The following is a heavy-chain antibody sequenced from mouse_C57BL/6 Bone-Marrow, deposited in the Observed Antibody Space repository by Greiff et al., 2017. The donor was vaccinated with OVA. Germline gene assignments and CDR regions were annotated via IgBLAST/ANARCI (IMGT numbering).Heavy chain of an antibody. V-gene: IGHV1-81*01. Sequence: VKLMESGAELARPGASVKLSCKASGYTFTSYGIRWVKPRTGQGLECIGEISPRSGNTYYNEKLQGKATLTADKSSSTAYMELRSLTSEDSAVYFCARPLLITTEGYFDDWGQGTTLTVSS. CDR3: ARPLLITTEGYFDD. CDR1: GYTFTSYG. CDR2: ISPRSGNT. D-gene: IGHD1-1*01. J-gene: IGHJ2*01.